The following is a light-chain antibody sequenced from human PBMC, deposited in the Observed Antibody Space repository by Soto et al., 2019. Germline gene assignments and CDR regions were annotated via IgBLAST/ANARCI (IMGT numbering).Light chain of an antibody. Sequence: EVLLTQSPGTLSLSPGERATLSCRASQSVSSSYLAWYQQKPGQAPRLLMYGASNRATGIPDRFSGSGSGTDFTLTISRLEPEDFAVYYCQQYGSSGTFGQGTKVDIK. J-gene: IGKJ1*01. CDR3: QQYGSSGT. CDR1: QSVSSSY. V-gene: IGKV3-20*01. CDR2: GAS.